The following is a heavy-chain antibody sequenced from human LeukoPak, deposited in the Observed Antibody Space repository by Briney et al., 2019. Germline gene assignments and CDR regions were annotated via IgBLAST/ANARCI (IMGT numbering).Heavy chain of an antibody. CDR1: GGSFSGYY. D-gene: IGHD2-21*01. V-gene: IGHV4-34*01. CDR2: INHSGST. CDR3: ARGGKYHRIPPRFDY. Sequence: SETLSLTCAVYGGSFSGYYWSWIRQPPGKGLEGIGEINHSGSTNYNPSLKSRVTMSVDTSKNQFSLKLSSVTAADTAVYYCARGGKYHRIPPRFDYWGQGTLVTVSS. J-gene: IGHJ4*02.